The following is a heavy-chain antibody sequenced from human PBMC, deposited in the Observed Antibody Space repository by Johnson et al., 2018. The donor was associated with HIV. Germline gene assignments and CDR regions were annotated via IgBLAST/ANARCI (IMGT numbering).Heavy chain of an antibody. CDR1: GLTFSSYA. J-gene: IGHJ3*01. V-gene: IGHV3-30-3*01. Sequence: QVQLVESGGGLIQPGGSLRLSCAVSGLTFSSYAMHWVRQAPGKGLEWVAVISYDGSNKYYADSVNGRFTISRDNAKSSLSLQMNSLRAEDTAVYYCARESRIWAWGQGTMVTVSA. CDR2: ISYDGSNK. D-gene: IGHD3-16*01. CDR3: ARESRIWA.